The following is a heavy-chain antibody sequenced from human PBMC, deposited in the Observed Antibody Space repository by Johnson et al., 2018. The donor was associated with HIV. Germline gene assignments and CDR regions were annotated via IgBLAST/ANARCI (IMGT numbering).Heavy chain of an antibody. Sequence: VQLVECGGGLVQPGWSLRLSCAASGLSFSSYSMHWVRQAPGEGLEYVSGTDNKGRNTYYANSVTGRFTIFRDNSKNTLYLQMGSLRAEDMAVYYCARASGEWDAFDIWGQGTVVTVSS. D-gene: IGHD3-10*01. CDR1: GLSFSSYS. V-gene: IGHV3-64*01. CDR3: ARASGEWDAFDI. CDR2: TDNKGRNT. J-gene: IGHJ3*02.